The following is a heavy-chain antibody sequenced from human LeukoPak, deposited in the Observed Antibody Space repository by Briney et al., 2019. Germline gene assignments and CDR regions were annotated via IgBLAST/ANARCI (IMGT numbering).Heavy chain of an antibody. CDR2: ISSSSSYI. V-gene: IGHV3-21*01. J-gene: IGHJ6*02. D-gene: IGHD3-10*01. CDR1: GFTSSSYS. Sequence: GGSLRLSCAASGFTSSSYSMNWVRQAPGKGLEWVSSISSSSSYIYYADSVKGRFTISRDNAKNSLYLQMNSLRAEDTAVYYCARITYYYGSGSYSPPYYYGMDVWGQGTTVTVSS. CDR3: ARITYYYGSGSYSPPYYYGMDV.